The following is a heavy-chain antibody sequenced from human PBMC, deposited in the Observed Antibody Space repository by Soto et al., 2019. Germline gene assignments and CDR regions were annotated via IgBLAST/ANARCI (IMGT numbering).Heavy chain of an antibody. CDR2: ISGSGGST. V-gene: IGHV3-23*01. Sequence: GGSLRLSCAASGFTFSSYAMSWVRQAPGKGLEWVSAISGSGGSTCFADSVKGRFTISRNISKNTLYLKMNSLRAEDTAVYYCAKAPHYANGGQGTLVTVSS. CDR1: GFTFSSYA. D-gene: IGHD4-17*01. J-gene: IGHJ4*02. CDR3: AKAPHYAN.